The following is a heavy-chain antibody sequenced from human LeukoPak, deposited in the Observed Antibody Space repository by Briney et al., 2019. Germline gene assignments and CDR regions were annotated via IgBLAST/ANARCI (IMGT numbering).Heavy chain of an antibody. D-gene: IGHD2-21*02. CDR1: GGSTSSCY. J-gene: IGHJ3*02. CDR3: ASRCRGDCYRTDGRAFAI. CDR2: IYYSGST. Sequence: SETLSLTCTVSGGSTSSCYWNFIRQPPAQGLDQSRYIYYSGSTNYTPSLKCRVTISVDTSKNQFSLELTSVTAADTAVYYCASRCRGDCYRTDGRAFAIWGQGTMVTVSS. V-gene: IGHV4-59*01.